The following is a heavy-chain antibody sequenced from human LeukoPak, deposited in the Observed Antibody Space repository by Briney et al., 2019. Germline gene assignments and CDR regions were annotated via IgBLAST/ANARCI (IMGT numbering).Heavy chain of an antibody. CDR3: ARVRRPDMRFDY. D-gene: IGHD3-9*01. CDR1: GGSTSSYY. CDR2: IYYSGST. V-gene: IGHV4-59*01. Sequence: PSETLSLTCTVSGGSTSSYYWSWIRQPPGKGLEWIGYIYYSGSTNYNPSLKSRVTISVDTSKNQISLKLSSVTAADTAVYYCARVRRPDMRFDYWGQGTLVTVSS. J-gene: IGHJ4*02.